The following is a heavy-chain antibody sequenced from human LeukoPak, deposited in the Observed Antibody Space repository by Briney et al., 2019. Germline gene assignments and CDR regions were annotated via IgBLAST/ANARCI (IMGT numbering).Heavy chain of an antibody. V-gene: IGHV3-30*18. J-gene: IGHJ6*02. Sequence: GGSLRLSCAASGFTFSSYGMHWVRQAPGKGLEWVAVISYDGSNKYYADSVKGRFAISRDNSKNTLYLQMNSLRAEDTAVYYCAKDFYGMDVWGQGTTVTVSS. CDR2: ISYDGSNK. CDR1: GFTFSSYG. CDR3: AKDFYGMDV.